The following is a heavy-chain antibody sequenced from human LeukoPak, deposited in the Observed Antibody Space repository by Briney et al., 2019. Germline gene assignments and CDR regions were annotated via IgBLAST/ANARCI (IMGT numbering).Heavy chain of an antibody. J-gene: IGHJ4*02. CDR2: ISSSGSNI. V-gene: IGHV3-48*01. CDR3: AKGYYYDSSGYYPISVFDY. CDR1: GFTFSTYS. Sequence: GGSLRLSCAASGFTFSTYSMNWVRQAPGKGLEWVSYISSSGSNIKYADSVKGRFTISRDNSKNTLYLQMNSLRAEDTAVYYCAKGYYYDSSGYYPISVFDYWGQGTLVTVSS. D-gene: IGHD3-22*01.